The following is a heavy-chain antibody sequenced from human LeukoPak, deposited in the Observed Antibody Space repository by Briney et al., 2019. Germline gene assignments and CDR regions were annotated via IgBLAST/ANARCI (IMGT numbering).Heavy chain of an antibody. CDR1: GFTFSDHY. CDR3: ARAHIGFRHLLDY. Sequence: GGSLRLSCAASGFTFSDHYMDWVRQTPGKGLEWVAVISYDGSIKYYADSVKGRFTISRDNSNNTLCLQMNSLRAEDTAVYYCARAHIGFRHLLDYWGQGALVTVSS. CDR2: ISYDGSIK. V-gene: IGHV3-30-3*01. J-gene: IGHJ4*02. D-gene: IGHD3-10*01.